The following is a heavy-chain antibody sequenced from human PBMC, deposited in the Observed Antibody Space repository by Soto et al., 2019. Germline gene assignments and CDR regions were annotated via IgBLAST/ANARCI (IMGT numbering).Heavy chain of an antibody. CDR2: ISSSGSTI. V-gene: IGHV3-11*04. Sequence: GGSLRLSCAASGFAFSDYYMSWIRQAPGKGLEWVSYISSSGSTIYYADSVKGRFTISRDNAKNSLYLQMNSLRAEDTAVYYCAKDGDIVVPEAAYYYYYYMDGWGKGTTVTVSS. J-gene: IGHJ6*03. CDR3: AKDGDIVVPEAAYYYYYYMDG. CDR1: GFAFSDYY. D-gene: IGHD2-15*01.